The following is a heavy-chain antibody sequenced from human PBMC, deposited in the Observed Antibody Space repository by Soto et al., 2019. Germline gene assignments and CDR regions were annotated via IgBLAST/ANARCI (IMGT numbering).Heavy chain of an antibody. Sequence: SVKVSCKASGGTFSSYAISWVRQAPGQGLEWMGGIIPIFGTANYAQKFQGRVTITADESTSTAYMELSSLRSEDTAVYYCARGESNTAMVDYYYGMDVWGQGTTVTFS. V-gene: IGHV1-69*13. J-gene: IGHJ6*02. CDR2: IIPIFGTA. D-gene: IGHD5-18*01. CDR3: ARGESNTAMVDYYYGMDV. CDR1: GGTFSSYA.